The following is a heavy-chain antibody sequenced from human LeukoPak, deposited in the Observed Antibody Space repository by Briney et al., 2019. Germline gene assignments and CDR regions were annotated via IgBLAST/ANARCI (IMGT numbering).Heavy chain of an antibody. Sequence: SETLSLTCTVSGGSISSYYWSWIRQPAGKGLEWIGRIYTSGSTYYNPSLKSRVTMSVDTSKSQFSLQLSSVTAADTAAYYCAREQGSQQYGNSWSFDYWGHGTLVTVSS. CDR2: IYTSGST. J-gene: IGHJ4*01. CDR1: GGSISSYY. D-gene: IGHD6-13*01. CDR3: AREQGSQQYGNSWSFDY. V-gene: IGHV4-4*07.